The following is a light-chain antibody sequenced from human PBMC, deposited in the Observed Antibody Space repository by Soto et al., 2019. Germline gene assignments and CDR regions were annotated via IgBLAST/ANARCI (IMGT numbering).Light chain of an antibody. CDR2: EVS. CDR1: SGGVGDFDY. CDR3: HSHKTTNSLV. V-gene: IGLV2-14*01. J-gene: IGLJ1*01. Sequence: QSVLTQPASVSGSPGQSITISCTATSGGVGDFDYVSWYQQHPGEAPKLIIYEVSHRPSGVSDRFSGSKSGDTASLTISGLQADDEASYYCHSHKTTNSLVCGTGTKGTVL.